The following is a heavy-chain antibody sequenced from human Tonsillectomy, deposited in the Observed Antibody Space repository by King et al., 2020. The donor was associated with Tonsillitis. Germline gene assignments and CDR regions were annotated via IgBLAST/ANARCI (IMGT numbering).Heavy chain of an antibody. CDR2: ISYDGSNK. CDR1: GFTFSSYG. CDR3: AKDGSGQWKRSYWYFDL. D-gene: IGHD6-19*01. J-gene: IGHJ2*01. Sequence: VQLVESGGGVVQPGRSLRLSCAASGFTFSSYGMHWVRQAPGKGLEWVVVISYDGSNKYFADSVKGRFTISRDNSKNTLYLQMNSLRAEDTAVYYCAKDGSGQWKRSYWYFDLWGRGTLVTVSS. V-gene: IGHV3-30*18.